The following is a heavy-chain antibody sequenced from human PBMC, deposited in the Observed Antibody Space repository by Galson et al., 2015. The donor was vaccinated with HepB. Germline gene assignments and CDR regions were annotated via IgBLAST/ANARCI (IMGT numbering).Heavy chain of an antibody. CDR1: GFTFGSSA. D-gene: IGHD3-10*01. V-gene: IGHV3-23*01. CDR3: GKDGVGGFFDY. Sequence: SLRLSCAASGFTFGSSAMGWVRQAPRKGLEWVSVISGSGGRTYYADSVTGRFTISRDNSKNTLFLQMNSLRVEDTAVYYCGKDGVGGFFDYWGQGILVTVSS. J-gene: IGHJ4*02. CDR2: ISGSGGRT.